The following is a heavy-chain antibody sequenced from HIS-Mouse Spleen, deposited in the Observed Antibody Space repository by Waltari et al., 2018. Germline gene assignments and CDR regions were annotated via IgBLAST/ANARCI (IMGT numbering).Heavy chain of an antibody. J-gene: IGHJ4*02. CDR2: ILYEGSNQ. D-gene: IGHD6-19*01. CDR1: GFTFSSYG. Sequence: QVQLVESGGGVVQPGRSLRLSCAASGFTFSSYGMHWVGQAQGKGLEWVAIILYEGSNQYYADSVMGRFSISRDNSKNTLYLQMNSLRAEDTAVYYCAKASSGWLDYWGQGTLVTVSS. CDR3: AKASSGWLDY. V-gene: IGHV3-30*18.